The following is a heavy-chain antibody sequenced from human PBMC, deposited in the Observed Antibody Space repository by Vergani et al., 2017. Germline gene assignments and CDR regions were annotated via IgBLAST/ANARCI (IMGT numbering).Heavy chain of an antibody. Sequence: QVQLHESGPGLVKPSQTLSLTCTVSGGPITSGSYYWGWIRQPAGKGLEWIGRLYTSGSTNYNPSLTSRVTISVDTSKNQFSLKLSSVTAADTAVYYCARATVDAFDIWGQGTMVTVSS. J-gene: IGHJ3*02. CDR1: GGPITSGSYY. D-gene: IGHD4-17*01. CDR3: ARATVDAFDI. V-gene: IGHV4-61*02. CDR2: LYTSGST.